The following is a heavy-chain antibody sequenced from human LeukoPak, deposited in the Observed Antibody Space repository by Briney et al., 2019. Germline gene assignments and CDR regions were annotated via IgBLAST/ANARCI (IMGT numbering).Heavy chain of an antibody. D-gene: IGHD2-2*01. CDR2: IYYSGST. CDR3: ARGKVPAARWLYYYGMDV. Sequence: SETLSLTCTVSGGSISSYYWSWIRQPPGKGLEWIGYIYYSGSTNYSPSLKSRVTISVDTSKNQFSLKLSSVTAADTAVYYCARGKVPAARWLYYYGMDVWGQGTTVTVSS. V-gene: IGHV4-59*01. CDR1: GGSISSYY. J-gene: IGHJ6*02.